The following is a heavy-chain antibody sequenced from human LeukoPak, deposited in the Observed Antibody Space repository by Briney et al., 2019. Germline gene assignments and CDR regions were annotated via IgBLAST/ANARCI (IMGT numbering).Heavy chain of an antibody. CDR2: IRYDGSNK. Sequence: GGSLRLSCAASGFTFSSYGMHWVRQAPGKGLEWVAVIRYDGSNKYYADSVKGRFTISRDNSKNTLYLQMNSLRAEDTAVYYCEKDWDDIDFSNWFDPWGQGTLVTVSS. D-gene: IGHD1-1*01. CDR1: GFTFSSYG. J-gene: IGHJ5*02. CDR3: EKDWDDIDFSNWFDP. V-gene: IGHV3-30*02.